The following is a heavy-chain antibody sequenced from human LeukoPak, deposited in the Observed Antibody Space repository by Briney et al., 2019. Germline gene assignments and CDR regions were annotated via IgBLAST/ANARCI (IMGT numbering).Heavy chain of an antibody. D-gene: IGHD3-22*01. CDR3: ARGPPTMIVVVNGYFDL. CDR2: IYYSGST. J-gene: IGHJ2*01. CDR1: SGSISSSSYY. Sequence: MPSERLSLTCTVSSGSISSSSYYWGWIRQPPGKGLEWIGSIYYSGSTYYNPSLKTPETTSVDTSKNQFSLYLSSVTAADTAVYYCARGPPTMIVVVNGYFDLWGRRTLVSVSS. V-gene: IGHV4-39*07.